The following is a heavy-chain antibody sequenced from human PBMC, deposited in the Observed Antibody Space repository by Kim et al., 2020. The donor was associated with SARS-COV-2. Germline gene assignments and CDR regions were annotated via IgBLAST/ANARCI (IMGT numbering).Heavy chain of an antibody. D-gene: IGHD3-10*01. J-gene: IGHJ4*02. CDR1: GFTFSSYW. Sequence: GGSLRLSCAASGFTFSSYWMSWVRQAPGKGLEWVANITQDGSEKYYVDSVKGRFTISRDNAKNSLYLQMNSLRAEDTAVYYCARDPAPGDYGSGSYHYFDYWGQGTLVTVSS. CDR2: ITQDGSEK. CDR3: ARDPAPGDYGSGSYHYFDY. V-gene: IGHV3-7*05.